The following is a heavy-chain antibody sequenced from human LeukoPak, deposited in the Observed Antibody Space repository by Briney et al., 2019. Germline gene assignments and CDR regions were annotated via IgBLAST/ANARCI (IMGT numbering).Heavy chain of an antibody. V-gene: IGHV4-4*02. CDR2: IYHSGST. Sequence: SVTLSLTCAVSGGSISSSNWWSWFRQPPGKGLEWIGEIYHSGSTNYNPPLKSRVTISVDKSKKQFSLKLGSVTAADTAVYYCARGMGNSSGWYWNYYYYMDVWGKGTTVTVSS. J-gene: IGHJ6*03. CDR1: GGSISSSNW. D-gene: IGHD6-19*01. CDR3: ARGMGNSSGWYWNYYYYMDV.